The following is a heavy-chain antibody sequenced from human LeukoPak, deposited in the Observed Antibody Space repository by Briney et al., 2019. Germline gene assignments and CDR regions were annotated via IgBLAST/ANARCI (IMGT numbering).Heavy chain of an antibody. CDR1: GGSISSGSYY. J-gene: IGHJ4*02. V-gene: IGHV4-61*02. D-gene: IGHD3-16*01. Sequence: SETLSLTCTVSGGSISSGSYYWSWIRQPAGKGLEWIGRIYTSGSTNYNPSLKSRVTISVDTSKNEFSLKLSSVTAADTAVYYCARDGWGSYFDYWGQGTLVTVSS. CDR2: IYTSGST. CDR3: ARDGWGSYFDY.